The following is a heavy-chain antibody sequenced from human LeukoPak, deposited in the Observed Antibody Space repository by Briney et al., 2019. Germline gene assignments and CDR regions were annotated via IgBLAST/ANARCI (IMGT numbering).Heavy chain of an antibody. Sequence: PSETLSLTCAVYGGSFSGYYWSWIRQPPGKGLEWIGEINHSGSTNYNPSLKSRVTISVDTSKNQFSLKLSSVTAADTAVYYCARGSPSYGSGSYRYYYHYYYMDVWGKGTTVTVSS. D-gene: IGHD3-10*01. J-gene: IGHJ6*03. CDR1: GGSFSGYY. CDR2: INHSGST. V-gene: IGHV4-34*01. CDR3: ARGSPSYGSGSYRYYYHYYYMDV.